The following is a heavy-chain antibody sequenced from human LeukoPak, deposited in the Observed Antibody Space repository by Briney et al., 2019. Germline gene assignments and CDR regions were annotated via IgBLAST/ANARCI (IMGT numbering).Heavy chain of an antibody. CDR1: GGSINSGAYS. V-gene: IGHV4-30-2*01. CDR2: IYHSGST. D-gene: IGHD5-18*01. J-gene: IGHJ4*02. CDR3: ARAVDTAMVN. Sequence: PSETLSLTCAVSGGSINSGAYSWSWIRQPPGKGLEWIGYIYHSGSTYYNPSLKSRVTISVDRSKNQFSLKLSSVTAAGTAVYYCARAVDTAMVNWGQGTLVTVSS.